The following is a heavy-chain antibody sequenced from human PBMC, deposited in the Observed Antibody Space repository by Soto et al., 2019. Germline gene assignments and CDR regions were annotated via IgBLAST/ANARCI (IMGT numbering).Heavy chain of an antibody. D-gene: IGHD3-22*01. V-gene: IGHV1-18*01. J-gene: IGHJ3*02. CDR3: ARVGYDSSGYYPTSHAFDI. CDR2: ISVYNGNT. Sequence: QVPLVQSGAEVKKPGASVKVSCKASGYTFTSYGISWVRQAPGQGLEWMGWISVYNGNTNYAQKLQGRVTMTTDTSTSTAYMELRSLRSDDTAVYYCARVGYDSSGYYPTSHAFDIWGQGTMVTVSS. CDR1: GYTFTSYG.